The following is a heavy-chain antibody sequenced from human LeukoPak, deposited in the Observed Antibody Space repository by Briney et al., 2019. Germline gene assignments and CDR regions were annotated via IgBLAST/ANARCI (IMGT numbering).Heavy chain of an antibody. V-gene: IGHV1-18*01. CDR1: GYTFTSYG. Sequence: ASVKVSCKASGYTFTSYGITWVRQAPGQGLEWMGWISAYNGNTNYAQKLQGRVTMTTDTSTSTAYMELRSLRSDDTAVYYCARIYYDSSGYYFLGYWGQGTLVTVSS. J-gene: IGHJ4*02. D-gene: IGHD3-22*01. CDR2: ISAYNGNT. CDR3: ARIYYDSSGYYFLGY.